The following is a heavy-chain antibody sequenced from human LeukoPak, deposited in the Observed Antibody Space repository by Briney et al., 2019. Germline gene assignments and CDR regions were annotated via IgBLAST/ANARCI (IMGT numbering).Heavy chain of an antibody. D-gene: IGHD6-13*01. CDR2: ISYDGSNK. CDR1: GFTFSSYA. Sequence: PGGSLRLSCAASGFTFSSYAMHWVRQAPGKGLEWVAVISYDGSNKYYADSVKGRFTISRDNSKNTLYLQMNSLRAEDTAVYYCAREGYSSSWYLSWGQGTLVTVSS. CDR3: AREGYSSSWYLS. V-gene: IGHV3-30-3*01. J-gene: IGHJ4*02.